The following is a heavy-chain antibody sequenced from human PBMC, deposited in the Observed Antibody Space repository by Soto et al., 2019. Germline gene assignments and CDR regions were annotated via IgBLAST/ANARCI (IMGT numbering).Heavy chain of an antibody. CDR1: GGSISTYY. Sequence: QVQLQESGPGLVKPSETLSLTCTVSGGSISTYYWSWIRQPPGKGLEWIGYAYYSGSSDYKPSLKIRVTISVDTSKNQFSLKLSSVTAADTAVYYCARSTGWANWFDPWGQGTLVTVSS. D-gene: IGHD6-19*01. J-gene: IGHJ5*02. CDR3: ARSTGWANWFDP. CDR2: AYYSGSS. V-gene: IGHV4-59*01.